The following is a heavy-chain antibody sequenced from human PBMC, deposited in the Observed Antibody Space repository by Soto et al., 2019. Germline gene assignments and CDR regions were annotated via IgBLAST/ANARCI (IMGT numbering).Heavy chain of an antibody. CDR2: ITGSSDYT. Sequence: GGSRRLSWEASGFIFRSYAMNWVRQAPGKGLQWVSSITGSSDYTSYIASVKGRFTISRDNSKNTLYLQMNVLRAEDTAVYFCAKEQTTGAHYALDYWSQGTLVTVSS. J-gene: IGHJ4*02. CDR1: GFIFRSYA. V-gene: IGHV3-23*01. CDR3: AKEQTTGAHYALDY. D-gene: IGHD2-8*02.